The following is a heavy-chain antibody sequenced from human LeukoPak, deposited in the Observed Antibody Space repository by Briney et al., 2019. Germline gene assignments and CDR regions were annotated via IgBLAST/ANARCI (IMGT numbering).Heavy chain of an antibody. D-gene: IGHD5-18*01. CDR1: GGPFSGYY. V-gene: IGHV4-34*01. J-gene: IGHJ4*02. CDR2: INHSGST. CDR3: ARLRRGYSYGPLFDY. Sequence: SETLSLTCAVYGGPFSGYYWSWLRQPPGKGLEWLGEINHSGSTNYNPSLKSRVTISVDTSKNQFSLKLSSVTAADTAVYYCARLRRGYSYGPLFDYGGQGTLGTVSA.